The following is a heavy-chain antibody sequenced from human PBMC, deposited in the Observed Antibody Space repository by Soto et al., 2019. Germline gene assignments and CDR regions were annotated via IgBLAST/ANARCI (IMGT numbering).Heavy chain of an antibody. J-gene: IGHJ6*02. CDR3: AREETAWPLAYGLDV. D-gene: IGHD2-21*02. V-gene: IGHV3-21*01. CDR1: GFSFSTYS. CDR2: IGRRSDI. Sequence: GGSLRLSCEASGFSFSTYSMHWVRQAPGKGLEWVSSIGRRSDIYYADSVKGRFTISRDNAKNSVSLQMNSLRDEDTAVYYCAREETAWPLAYGLDVWGQGTTVTVPS.